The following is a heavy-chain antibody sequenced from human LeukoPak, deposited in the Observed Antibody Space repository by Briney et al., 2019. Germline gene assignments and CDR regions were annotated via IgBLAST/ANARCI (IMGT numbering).Heavy chain of an antibody. Sequence: SETLSLTCTVSAGSINNFYWSWIRQPPGKGLEWLGYIHYRGSTNYNPSVKTRVTMSVDASKNQFSLKLSPVTAADTAVYFCARQLYNSSPGHYYYGMDVWGQGTTVTVSS. J-gene: IGHJ6*02. CDR2: IHYRGST. CDR1: AGSINNFY. CDR3: ARQLYNSSPGHYYYGMDV. V-gene: IGHV4-59*08. D-gene: IGHD3-22*01.